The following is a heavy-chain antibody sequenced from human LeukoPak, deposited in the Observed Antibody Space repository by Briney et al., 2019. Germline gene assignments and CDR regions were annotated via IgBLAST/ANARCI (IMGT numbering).Heavy chain of an antibody. D-gene: IGHD4-17*01. CDR2: INPNSGGT. J-gene: IGHJ4*02. Sequence: ASVRVSCKASGYTFTGYFMHWVRQAPGQGLEWMGWINPNSGGTNYAQKFQGRVTMTRDTSISTAYMELSRLRSDDTAVYYCARADYGDYVGYWGQGTLVTVSS. CDR3: ARADYGDYVGY. CDR1: GYTFTGYF. V-gene: IGHV1-2*02.